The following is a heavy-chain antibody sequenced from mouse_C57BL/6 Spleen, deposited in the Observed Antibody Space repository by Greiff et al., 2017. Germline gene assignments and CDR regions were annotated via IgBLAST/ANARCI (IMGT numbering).Heavy chain of an antibody. CDR1: GFTFSDYG. CDR2: ISSGSSTI. J-gene: IGHJ4*01. CDR3: ASYDYDGTPFYAMDY. V-gene: IGHV5-17*01. Sequence: EVKLVESGGGLVKPGGSLKLSCAASGFTFSDYGMHWVRQAPEKGLAWVAYISSGSSTIYYADTVKGRFTITRDNAKNTLFLQMTSLRSEDTAMYYCASYDYDGTPFYAMDYWGQGTSVTVSS. D-gene: IGHD2-4*01.